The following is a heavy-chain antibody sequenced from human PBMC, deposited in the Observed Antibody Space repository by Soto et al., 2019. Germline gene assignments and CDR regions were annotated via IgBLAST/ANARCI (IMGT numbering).Heavy chain of an antibody. CDR1: GYTFTNYG. V-gene: IGHV1-18*01. D-gene: IGHD3-22*01. CDR3: ARDYYNRAKFDY. Sequence: QVQLVQSGGEVKRPGASVKVSCKTSGYTFTNYGISWVRQAPGRGLEWLGWTSAYNGNTNYAQKFQDRVTMTTDTSTITVYMELRSVRSDDTAVYYCARDYYNRAKFDYWGQGALVTVSS. J-gene: IGHJ4*02. CDR2: TSAYNGNT.